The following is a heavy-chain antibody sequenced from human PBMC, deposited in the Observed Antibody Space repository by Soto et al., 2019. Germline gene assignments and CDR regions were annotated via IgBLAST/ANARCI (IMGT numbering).Heavy chain of an antibody. D-gene: IGHD3-22*01. CDR1: GFSFSDYE. CDR3: AKGYYSKKFDY. J-gene: IGHJ4*02. Sequence: EVQLVESGGGVVQPGGSLRLSCAASGFSFSDYEMNWVRQAPGKGLEWVSYSSRSGSTIEDADSVKGRVTISRDDAKTSLYLQMNSLRVEDTAVYYGAKGYYSKKFDYWGQGTLGTVAS. CDR2: SSRSGSTI. V-gene: IGHV3-48*03.